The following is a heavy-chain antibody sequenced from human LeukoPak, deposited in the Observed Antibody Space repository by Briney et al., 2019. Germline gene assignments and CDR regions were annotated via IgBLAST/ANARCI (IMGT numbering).Heavy chain of an antibody. V-gene: IGHV4-30-4*01. CDR2: IYYSGST. CDR1: GGSISSGDYY. Sequence: SETLSLTCTVSGGSISSGDYYWSWIRQPPGKGLEWIGYIYYSGSTYCNPSLKSRITISVDTSKNQFSLKPSSVTAADTAVYYCVRGPGGCFDYWGQGTLVTVSS. D-gene: IGHD3-10*01. CDR3: VRGPGGCFDY. J-gene: IGHJ4*02.